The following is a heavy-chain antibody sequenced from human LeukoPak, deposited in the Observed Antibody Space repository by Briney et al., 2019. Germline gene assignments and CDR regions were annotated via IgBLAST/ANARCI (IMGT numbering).Heavy chain of an antibody. CDR2: IYPGDSDT. V-gene: IGHV5-51*01. J-gene: IGHJ4*02. Sequence: GESLKISCKGSGYSFTSYWLGWVRQMPGKGLEWMGIIYPGDSDTRYSPSFQGQVTISADKSISTAYLQWSSLKASDTAMYYCARLYYYDSSGYNGLDYWGQGTLVTVSS. D-gene: IGHD3-22*01. CDR3: ARLYYYDSSGYNGLDY. CDR1: GYSFTSYW.